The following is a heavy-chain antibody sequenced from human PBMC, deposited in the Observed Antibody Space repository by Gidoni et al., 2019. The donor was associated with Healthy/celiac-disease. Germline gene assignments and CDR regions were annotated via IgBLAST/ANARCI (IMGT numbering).Heavy chain of an antibody. Sequence: EVQLLESGGGVVQPGGSLSLSCAASGFTFSSYAMSWVRQAPGKGLEWVSAISGSGSSTYYADSVKGRFTISRDNSKNTLYLQMNSLRAEDTAVYYCANGPERYCSGGSCYGFDPWGQGTLVTVSS. D-gene: IGHD2-15*01. CDR1: GFTFSSYA. V-gene: IGHV3-23*01. J-gene: IGHJ5*02. CDR2: ISGSGSST. CDR3: ANGPERYCSGGSCYGFDP.